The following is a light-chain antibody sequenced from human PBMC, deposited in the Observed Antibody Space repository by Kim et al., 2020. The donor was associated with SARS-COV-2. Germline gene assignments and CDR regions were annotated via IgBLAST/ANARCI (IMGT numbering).Light chain of an antibody. Sequence: SSELTQDPVVSVALGQTVRITCHGDSLRLSYASWYQQKPGQAPILVIYGENNRPSGIPDRFSGSSSGNTASLTIPGAQAEDEADYYCNSWDTSGHHVVFGGGTQLTVL. J-gene: IGLJ2*01. CDR3: NSWDTSGHHVV. V-gene: IGLV3-19*01. CDR2: GEN. CDR1: SLRLSY.